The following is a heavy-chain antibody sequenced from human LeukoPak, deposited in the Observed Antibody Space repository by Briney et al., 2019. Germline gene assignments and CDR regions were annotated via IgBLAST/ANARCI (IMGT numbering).Heavy chain of an antibody. CDR2: ITGSGGGT. Sequence: SGGSLRLSCEVSGFTFSRYAMIWVRQAPGKGLEWVSAITGSGGGTQYADSVKGRFTISRDNSRNTVFLQMNRLRAEDTAVYYCARDPNGDYIGAFEFWGQGTMVTVSS. D-gene: IGHD4-17*01. J-gene: IGHJ3*01. CDR1: GFTFSRYA. CDR3: ARDPNGDYIGAFEF. V-gene: IGHV3-23*01.